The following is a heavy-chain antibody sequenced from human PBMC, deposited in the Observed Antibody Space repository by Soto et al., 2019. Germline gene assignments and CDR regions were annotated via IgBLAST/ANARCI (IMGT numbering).Heavy chain of an antibody. CDR2: VYYNENT. V-gene: IGHV4-39*01. Sequence: SETLSLTCSVSGASINNFAYYWGWIRQPPGKGLEWIGTVYYNENTYYNPSLKSRVAISVDTAKNQFSLNRRSVTAADTAIYFCARRERYYGAPGWFDPWGQGTLVTVSS. J-gene: IGHJ5*01. CDR3: ARRERYYGAPGWFDP. CDR1: GASINNFAYY. D-gene: IGHD3-10*01.